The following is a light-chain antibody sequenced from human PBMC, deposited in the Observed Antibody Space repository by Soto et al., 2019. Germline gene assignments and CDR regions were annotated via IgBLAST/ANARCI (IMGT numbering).Light chain of an antibody. Sequence: QSALTQPPSASGSPGQSVTISCTGTSNDVGGYNYVSWYQQHPGKAPKLILYEVTKRPSGVPDRFSGFKSGNTASLTVSGLQAEDEADYYCSSYVDTNSLYVTFGGGTKVTVL. CDR3: SSYVDTNSLYVT. CDR1: SNDVGGYNY. V-gene: IGLV2-8*01. J-gene: IGLJ2*01. CDR2: EVT.